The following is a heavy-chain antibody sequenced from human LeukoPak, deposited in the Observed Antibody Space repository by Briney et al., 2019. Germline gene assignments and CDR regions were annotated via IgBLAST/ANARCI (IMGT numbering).Heavy chain of an antibody. CDR1: GFTFSSYA. CDR2: ISGSGGST. J-gene: IGHJ4*02. Sequence: GSLRLPCAASGFTFSSYAMSWVRQAPGKGLEWVSAISGSGGSTYYADSMKGRFTICRDNSKNTLYLQMNGLRAEDTDVYYCAKMLHSGCYYAGEYLDFWGQGTLVTVSS. CDR3: AKMLHSGCYYAGEYLDF. V-gene: IGHV3-23*01. D-gene: IGHD1-26*01.